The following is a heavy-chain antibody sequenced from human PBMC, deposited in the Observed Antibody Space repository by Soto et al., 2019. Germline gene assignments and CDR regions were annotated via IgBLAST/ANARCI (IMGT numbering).Heavy chain of an antibody. CDR2: IYPGDSDT. V-gene: IGHV5-51*01. J-gene: IGHJ5*02. CDR3: ARLGIMIDPPAWFDP. Sequence: PGESLKISCNGSGYSFTSYWIGWVRQMPGKGLEWMGIIYPGDSDTRYSPSFQGQVTISADKSISTAYLQWSSLKASDTAMYYCARLGIMIDPPAWFDPWGQGTLVTVSS. D-gene: IGHD3-16*01. CDR1: GYSFTSYW.